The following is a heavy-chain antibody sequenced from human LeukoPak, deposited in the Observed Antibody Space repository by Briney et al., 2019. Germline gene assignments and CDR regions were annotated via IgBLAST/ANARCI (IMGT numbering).Heavy chain of an antibody. CDR2: ISGGGDST. CDR1: GFTFSSSA. Sequence: PGGSLRLSCAASGFTFSSSAMTWVRQAPGKGLEWVSTISGGGDSTYYADSAKGRFTISRDNSIKTLYVQMNSLRAEDTAVYYCAKSVSYGSGSLHYWGQGTLVTVSS. D-gene: IGHD3-10*01. V-gene: IGHV3-23*01. CDR3: AKSVSYGSGSLHY. J-gene: IGHJ4*02.